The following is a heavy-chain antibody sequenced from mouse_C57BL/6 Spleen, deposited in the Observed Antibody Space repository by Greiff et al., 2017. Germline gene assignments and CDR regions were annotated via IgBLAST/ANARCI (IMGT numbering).Heavy chain of an antibody. D-gene: IGHD1-1*01. Sequence: QVQLQQSGAELVKPGASVKMSCKASGYTFTSYWITWVKQRPGQGLEWIGDIYPGSGSTNYNEKFKSKATLTIDTASSTAYMQLSSLTSEDSAVYYCERAFTAVVAPYFGDWGTGTTLTVSS. V-gene: IGHV1-55*01. CDR1: GYTFTSYW. J-gene: IGHJ2*01. CDR3: ERAFTAVVAPYFGD. CDR2: IYPGSGST.